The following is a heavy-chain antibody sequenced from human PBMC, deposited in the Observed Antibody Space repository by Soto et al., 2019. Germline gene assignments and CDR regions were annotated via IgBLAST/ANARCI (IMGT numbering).Heavy chain of an antibody. D-gene: IGHD3-10*01. V-gene: IGHV3-73*01. Sequence: GGSLRLSCAASGFTFSGSAMHWVRQASGKGLEWVGRIRSKANSYATAYAASVKGRFTISRDDSKNTAYLQMNSLKTEDTAVYYCTSPVLLSAFDIWGQGTMVTVS. J-gene: IGHJ3*02. CDR3: TSPVLLSAFDI. CDR2: IRSKANSYAT. CDR1: GFTFSGSA.